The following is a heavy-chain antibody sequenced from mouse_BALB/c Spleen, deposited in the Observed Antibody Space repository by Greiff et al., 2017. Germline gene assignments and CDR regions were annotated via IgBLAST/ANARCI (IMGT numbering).Heavy chain of an antibody. D-gene: IGHD2-14*01. CDR2: ILPGSGST. J-gene: IGHJ1*01. CDR1: GYTFSSYW. Sequence: VQGVESGAELMKPGASVKISCKATGYTFSSYWIEWVKQRPGHGLEWIGEILPGSGSTNYNEKFKGKATFTADTSSNTAYMQLSSLTSEDSAVYYCARGRALYRWYFDVWGAGTTVTVSS. V-gene: IGHV1-9*01. CDR3: ARGRALYRWYFDV.